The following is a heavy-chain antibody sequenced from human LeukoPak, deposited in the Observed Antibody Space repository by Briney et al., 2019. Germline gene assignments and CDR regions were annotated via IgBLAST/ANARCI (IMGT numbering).Heavy chain of an antibody. D-gene: IGHD6-13*01. CDR1: GYTFTSYD. CDR3: ARGRSSSWHNYYYYYGMDV. Sequence: ASVKVSCKASGYTFTSYDINWVRQATGQGLEWMGWMNPNSGNTGYAQKFQGRVTMTRNTSISTAYMELSSLRSEDTAVYYCARGRSSSWHNYYYYYGMDVWGQGTTVTVSS. CDR2: MNPNSGNT. V-gene: IGHV1-8*01. J-gene: IGHJ6*02.